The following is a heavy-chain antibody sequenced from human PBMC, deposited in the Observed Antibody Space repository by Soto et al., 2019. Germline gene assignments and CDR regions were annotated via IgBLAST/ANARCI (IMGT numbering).Heavy chain of an antibody. J-gene: IGHJ4*02. D-gene: IGHD2-2*01. CDR3: AKGSASSRPYYFDF. CDR1: GFTFSSYA. Sequence: VQLLESGGGLVQPGGSLRVSCAASGFTFSSYAMSWVRQAPGKGLEWVSAITGSGGDTYHADSVKGRFTISRDNTKNTLYLQMNSLRAEDTAIYYCAKGSASSRPYYFDFWGRGTLVTVSS. V-gene: IGHV3-23*01. CDR2: ITGSGGDT.